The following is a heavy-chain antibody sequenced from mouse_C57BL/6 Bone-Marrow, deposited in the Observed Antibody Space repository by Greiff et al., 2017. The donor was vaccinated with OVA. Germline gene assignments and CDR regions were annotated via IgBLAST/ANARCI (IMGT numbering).Heavy chain of an antibody. Sequence: ESGPGLVKPSQSLSLTCSVTGYSITSGYYWNWIRQFPGNKLEWMGYISYDGSNNYNPSLKNRISITRDTSKNQFFLKLNSVTTEDTATYYCASPYYYGSSPYWYFDVWGTGTTVTVSS. CDR3: ASPYYYGSSPYWYFDV. CDR1: GYSITSGYY. D-gene: IGHD1-1*01. CDR2: ISYDGSN. V-gene: IGHV3-6*01. J-gene: IGHJ1*03.